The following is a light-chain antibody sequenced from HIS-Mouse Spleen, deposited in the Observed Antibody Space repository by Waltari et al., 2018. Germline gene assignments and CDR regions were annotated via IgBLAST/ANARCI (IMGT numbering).Light chain of an antibody. CDR2: EVS. J-gene: IGLJ2*01. Sequence: QSALTQPPSASGSPGQSVTISCTGTSSAVGGDNYVSWYQPHPGKAPKLMIYEVSKRPSGVPDRFSGSKSGNTASLTVSGLQAEDEADYYCSSYAGSNTHVVFGGGTKLTVL. CDR3: SSYAGSNTHVV. V-gene: IGLV2-8*01. CDR1: SSAVGGDNY.